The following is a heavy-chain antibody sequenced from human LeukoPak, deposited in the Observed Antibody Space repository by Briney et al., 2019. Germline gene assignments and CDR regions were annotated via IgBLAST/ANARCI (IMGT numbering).Heavy chain of an antibody. CDR2: ITSSGDAT. D-gene: IGHD2-2*01. CDR1: GFTFNIYA. Sequence: GGSLRLSCAASGFTFNIYAMSWVRQAPGKGLEWVSSITSSGDATFHADSVKDRFTISRDNSMNTLYLQMNSLRAEDTAVYYCAKENCSSTSCSSGSAFDIWGQGTMVTVSS. J-gene: IGHJ3*02. V-gene: IGHV3-23*01. CDR3: AKENCSSTSCSSGSAFDI.